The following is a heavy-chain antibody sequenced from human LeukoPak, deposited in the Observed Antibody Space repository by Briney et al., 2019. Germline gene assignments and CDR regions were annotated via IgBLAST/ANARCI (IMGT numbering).Heavy chain of an antibody. Sequence: PGGSLRLSCAASGFTFSSYAMSWVRQAPGKGLEWVSSISSDSSYIYYADSVKGRFTISRDNAKNSLYLQMNSLRAEDTAVYYCARLMVRGVRMLDYWGQGTLVTVSS. CDR3: ARLMVRGVRMLDY. CDR2: ISSDSSYI. J-gene: IGHJ4*02. D-gene: IGHD3-10*01. CDR1: GFTFSSYA. V-gene: IGHV3-21*01.